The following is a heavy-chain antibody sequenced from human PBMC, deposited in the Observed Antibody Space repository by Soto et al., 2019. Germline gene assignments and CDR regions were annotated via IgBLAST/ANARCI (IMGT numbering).Heavy chain of an antibody. V-gene: IGHV3-21*01. D-gene: IGHD3-22*01. CDR1: GFTFSSYS. Sequence: GGSLRLSCAASGFTFSSYSMNWVRQAPGKGLEWVSSISSSSSYIYYADSVKGRFTISRDNAKNSLYLQMNSLRAEDTAVYYCASHVYYYYRRGDYLDYWGQGTLVIVSS. CDR3: ASHVYYYYRRGDYLDY. J-gene: IGHJ4*02. CDR2: ISSSSSYI.